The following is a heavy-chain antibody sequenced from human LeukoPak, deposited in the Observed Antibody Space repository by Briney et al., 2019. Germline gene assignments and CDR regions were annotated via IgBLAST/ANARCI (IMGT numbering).Heavy chain of an antibody. J-gene: IGHJ4*02. Sequence: SETLSLTCAVYGGSFGGYYWSWIRQPPGKGLEWIGEINHSGSTNYNPSLKSRVTISVDTSKNQFSLKLSSVTAADTAVYYCARGSGGYDSPFDYWGQGTLVTVSS. D-gene: IGHD5-12*01. CDR2: INHSGST. V-gene: IGHV4-34*01. CDR1: GGSFGGYY. CDR3: ARGSGGYDSPFDY.